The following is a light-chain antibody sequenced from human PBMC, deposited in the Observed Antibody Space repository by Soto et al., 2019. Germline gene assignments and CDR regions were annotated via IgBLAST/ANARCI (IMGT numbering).Light chain of an antibody. Sequence: EIVMTQSPATLSVSPGERATLSCRASQSISNNLAWYQQKPGQAPRLLILGASTRATGIPARFSGSGSGTVFTLTISGLQSEDFAVYYCKQYNTWPPFTFGQGTRLEIK. CDR3: KQYNTWPPFT. CDR2: GAS. CDR1: QSISNN. V-gene: IGKV3-15*01. J-gene: IGKJ5*01.